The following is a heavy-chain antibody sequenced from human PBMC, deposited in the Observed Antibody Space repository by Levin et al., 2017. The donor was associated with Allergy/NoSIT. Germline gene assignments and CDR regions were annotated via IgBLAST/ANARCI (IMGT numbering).Heavy chain of an antibody. J-gene: IGHJ4*02. V-gene: IGHV4-61*02. Sequence: SQTLSLTCTVSGDSIRSSSGSYYWSWIRQPAGKGLEWIGRIYSSGSTNYNPSLKSRVTISVDTSKNKYSLKLNSVTATDTAVYYCARGYSNWPSDSWGQGTLVTVSS. CDR3: ARGYSNWPSDS. CDR2: IYSSGST. D-gene: IGHD4-11*01. CDR1: GDSIRSSSGSYY.